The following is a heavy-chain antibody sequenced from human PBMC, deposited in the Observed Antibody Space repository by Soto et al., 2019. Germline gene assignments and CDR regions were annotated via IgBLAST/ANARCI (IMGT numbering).Heavy chain of an antibody. D-gene: IGHD1-26*01. V-gene: IGHV1-3*01. CDR1: GYTFTSYA. CDR2: ISAYNGNT. J-gene: IGHJ4*02. CDR3: ARGSYDFDY. Sequence: GASVKVSCKASGYTFTSYAMHWVRQAPGQGLEWMGWISAYNGNTNYAQKFQGRVTFTRDTSASTAYMELSSLRSEDTAVYYCARGSYDFDYWGQGTLVTVSS.